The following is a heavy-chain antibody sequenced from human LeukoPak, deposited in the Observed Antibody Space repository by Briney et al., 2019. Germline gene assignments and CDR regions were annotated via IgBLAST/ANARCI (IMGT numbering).Heavy chain of an antibody. CDR1: GFTFDDYA. D-gene: IGHD4-17*01. J-gene: IGHJ6*02. Sequence: PGRSLRLSCAASGFTFDDYAMHWVRQAPGKGLEWVSGISWNSGSIGYADSVKGRFTISRDNAKNSLYLQMNSLRAEDTALYYCAKDIGSGGVTTGYYYGMDVWGQGTTVTVSS. V-gene: IGHV3-9*01. CDR2: ISWNSGSI. CDR3: AKDIGSGGVTTGYYYGMDV.